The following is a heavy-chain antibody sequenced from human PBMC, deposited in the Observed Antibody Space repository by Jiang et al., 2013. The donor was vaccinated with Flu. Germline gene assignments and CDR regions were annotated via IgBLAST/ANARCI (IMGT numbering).Heavy chain of an antibody. CDR3: ARDPVLRYFDWLGTENQYGMDV. V-gene: IGHV1-69*01. CDR1: GGTFSSYA. J-gene: IGHJ6*02. Sequence: QLVESGAEVKKPGSSVKVSCKASGGTFSSYAISWVRQAPGQGLEWMGGIIPIFGTANYAQKFQGRVTITADESTSTAYMELSSLRSEDTAVYYCARDPVLRYFDWLGTENQYGMDVWGQGTTVTVSS. D-gene: IGHD3-9*01. CDR2: IIPIFGTA.